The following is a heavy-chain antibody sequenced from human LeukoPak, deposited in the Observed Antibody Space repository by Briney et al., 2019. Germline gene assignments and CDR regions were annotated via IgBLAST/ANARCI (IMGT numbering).Heavy chain of an antibody. CDR1: SGSINSDSYY. CDR3: ARHMNGPVWGAFDI. CDR2: IYSSGGT. Sequence: SETLSLTCTVSSGSINSDSYYWSWIRQPAGKGLEWIGRIYSSGGTNYNPSLKSRVTMSIDTSKNQFSLKVTSVTAADTAVYYCARHMNGPVWGAFDIWGQGTMVTVSS. V-gene: IGHV4-61*02. D-gene: IGHD3-16*01. J-gene: IGHJ3*02.